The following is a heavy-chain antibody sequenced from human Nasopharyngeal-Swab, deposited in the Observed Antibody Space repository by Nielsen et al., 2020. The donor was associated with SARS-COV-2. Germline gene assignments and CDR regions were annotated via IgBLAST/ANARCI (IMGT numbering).Heavy chain of an antibody. Sequence: WIRQPPGKGLEWIGYIYYSGSTYYNPSLKSRVTISVDTSKNQFSLKLSSVTAADTAVYYCARAVVWVGAAPSAVWGYCDYWGQGTLVTVSS. CDR2: IYYSGST. CDR3: ARAVVWVGAAPSAVWGYCDY. D-gene: IGHD2-15*01. J-gene: IGHJ4*02. V-gene: IGHV4-30-4*01.